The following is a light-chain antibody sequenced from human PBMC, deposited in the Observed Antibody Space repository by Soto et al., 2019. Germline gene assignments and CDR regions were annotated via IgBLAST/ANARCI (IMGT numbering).Light chain of an antibody. J-gene: IGKJ5*01. Sequence: IVLTDYPGPLSWSPGATAHLSCRASESLSPHSIAWYQQKPGQAPRLLIYDASSRATGIPDRFSGSGSGTDFTLTISRLEPEDFAVYYCQHYGRSAITFGQGTRLEIK. CDR3: QHYGRSAIT. CDR1: ESLSPHS. CDR2: DAS. V-gene: IGKV3-20*01.